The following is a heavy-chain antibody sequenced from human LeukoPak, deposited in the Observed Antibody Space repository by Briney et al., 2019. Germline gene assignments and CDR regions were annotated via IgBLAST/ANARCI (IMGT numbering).Heavy chain of an antibody. Sequence: SVKVSCKASGGTFSSYAISWVRQAPGQGLEWMGGIIPIFGTANYAQKFQGRVTITADESTSTAYMELSSLRSEDTAVYYCASWGQDIVVVPAARDAFDIWGQGTMVTVSS. J-gene: IGHJ3*02. CDR3: ASWGQDIVVVPAARDAFDI. CDR2: IIPIFGTA. CDR1: GGTFSSYA. D-gene: IGHD2-2*01. V-gene: IGHV1-69*13.